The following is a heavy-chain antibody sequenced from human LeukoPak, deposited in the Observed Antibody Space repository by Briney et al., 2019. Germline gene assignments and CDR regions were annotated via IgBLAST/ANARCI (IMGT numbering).Heavy chain of an antibody. V-gene: IGHV3-7*04. J-gene: IGHJ4*02. CDR1: GLTFTNYW. CDR2: ISQDGTES. Sequence: PGGSLRLSCAASGLTFTNYWIHWVRQAPGKGLEWVAQISQDGTESYSVDSVRGRFTISRDNAKNSVYLQMNSLRPEDTAVYYCARDSTGTVFDLWGQGTLVTVSS. D-gene: IGHD1-1*01. CDR3: ARDSTGTVFDL.